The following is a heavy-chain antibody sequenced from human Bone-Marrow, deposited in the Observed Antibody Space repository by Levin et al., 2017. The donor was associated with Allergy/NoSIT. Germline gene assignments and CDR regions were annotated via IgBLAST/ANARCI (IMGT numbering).Heavy chain of an antibody. J-gene: IGHJ4*02. CDR3: AIQTTGYKFLDF. Sequence: PSASVKVSCKTYGFAFTRNYIHWVRQAPEQGPEWMGWIDPNTGSTKSSQKFQGRVTMTRDTSISTAYMELSWLRFDDTAVYYCAIQTTGYKFLDFWGQGTLVTVSS. CDR2: IDPNTGST. D-gene: IGHD4-17*01. CDR1: GFAFTRNY. V-gene: IGHV1-2*02.